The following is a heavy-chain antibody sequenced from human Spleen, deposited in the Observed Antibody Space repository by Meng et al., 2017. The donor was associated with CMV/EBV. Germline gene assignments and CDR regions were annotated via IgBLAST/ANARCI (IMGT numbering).Heavy chain of an antibody. CDR3: ARTPNYYDSGWFDP. CDR2: INHSGRT. J-gene: IGHJ5*02. D-gene: IGHD3-22*01. V-gene: IGHV4-34*01. Sequence: SQTLSLTCAVSGGSFSGSYWSWIRQPAGKGLEWIGEINHSGRTNYNLSLKSRVTISVDTSKNQFSLKLSSVTAADTAVYYCARTPNYYDSGWFDPWGQGTLVTVSS. CDR1: GGSFSGSY.